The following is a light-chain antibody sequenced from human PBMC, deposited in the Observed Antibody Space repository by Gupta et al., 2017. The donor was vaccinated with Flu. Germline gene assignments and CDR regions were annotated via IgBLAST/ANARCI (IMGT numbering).Light chain of an antibody. J-gene: IGLJ2*01. Sequence: QSALTQPASVSGSPGQSITISCPGTSSDVGSYTLVSWYQQHPGKAPKLMIYEGSKRPSGVSNRFSGSKSGNTASLTISGLQAEDEADYYCCSYAGSSFVVFGGGTKLTVL. V-gene: IGLV2-23*01. CDR2: EGS. CDR1: SSDVGSYTL. CDR3: CSYAGSSFVV.